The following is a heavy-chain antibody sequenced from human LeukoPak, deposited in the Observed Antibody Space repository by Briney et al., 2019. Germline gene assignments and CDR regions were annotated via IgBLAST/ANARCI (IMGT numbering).Heavy chain of an antibody. CDR3: ARVDDYGGNGGWFDP. CDR1: GYTFTSYS. D-gene: IGHD4-23*01. Sequence: ASVKVSCKASGYTFTSYSISWVRQAPGQGLEWMGWISDYNGNTNYAQKLQGRVTMTTDTSTSTAYMELRSLRSDDTAVYYCARVDDYGGNGGWFDPWGQGTLVTVSS. J-gene: IGHJ5*02. V-gene: IGHV1-18*01. CDR2: ISDYNGNT.